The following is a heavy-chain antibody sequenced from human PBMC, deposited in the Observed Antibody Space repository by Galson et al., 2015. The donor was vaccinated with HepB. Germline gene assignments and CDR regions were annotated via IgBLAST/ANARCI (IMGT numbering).Heavy chain of an antibody. V-gene: IGHV4-59*08. CDR2: IYYSGST. D-gene: IGHD3-22*01. CDR1: GGSISSYY. J-gene: IGHJ3*02. Sequence: LSLTCTVSGGSISSYYWSWIRQPPGKGLEWIGYIYYSGSTNYNPSLKSRVTISVDTSKNQFSLKLSSVTAADTAVYYCARHYYDSSGQPSDAFDIWGQGTMVTVSS. CDR3: ARHYYDSSGQPSDAFDI.